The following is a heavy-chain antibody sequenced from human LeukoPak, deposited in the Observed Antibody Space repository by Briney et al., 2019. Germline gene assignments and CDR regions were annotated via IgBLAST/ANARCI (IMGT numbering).Heavy chain of an antibody. CDR2: IRTSTEGT. D-gene: IGHD3-9*01. V-gene: IGHV3-48*02. J-gene: IGHJ4*02. CDR3: ARDQRYAFDY. CDR1: GSPFTDSP. Sequence: QTGGSLILSCATSGSPFTDSPMNWVRQAPGKGLEWVSNIRTSTEGTNYAIYADSVKGRVTFSRDDAKNTLYLHMHSLRDDDTAVYYCARDQRYAFDYWGRGILVTVSS.